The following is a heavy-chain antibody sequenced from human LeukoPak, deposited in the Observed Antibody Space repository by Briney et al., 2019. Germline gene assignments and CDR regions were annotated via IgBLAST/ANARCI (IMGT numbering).Heavy chain of an antibody. CDR3: ARPIAVAGTPSWFDY. CDR1: GYTFTSYG. J-gene: IGHJ4*02. V-gene: IGHV1-18*01. D-gene: IGHD6-19*01. Sequence: ASVKVSCKASGYTFTSYGISWVRQAPRQGLEWMGWISAYNGNTNYAQKLQGRVTMTTDTSTSTAYMELRSLRSDDTAVYYCARPIAVAGTPSWFDYWGQGTLVTVSS. CDR2: ISAYNGNT.